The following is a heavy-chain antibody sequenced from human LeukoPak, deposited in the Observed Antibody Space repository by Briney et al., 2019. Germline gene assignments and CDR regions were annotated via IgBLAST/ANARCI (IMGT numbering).Heavy chain of an antibody. Sequence: ASVNVSCKPSGYTFTGYDIQWGRQAPGQGLEWMGWINPNSGGTNYAQKLQGRVTMTRDTSINTVYMELSRLRSDDTAVHYCARDHEGNNNCFDPWGQGTLVTVSS. CDR1: GYTFTGYD. V-gene: IGHV1-2*02. CDR2: INPNSGGT. CDR3: ARDHEGNNNCFDP. J-gene: IGHJ5*02.